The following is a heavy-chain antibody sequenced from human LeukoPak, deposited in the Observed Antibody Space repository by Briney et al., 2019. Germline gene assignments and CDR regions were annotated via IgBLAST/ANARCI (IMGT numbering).Heavy chain of an antibody. CDR3: ARQDGGALEYFDY. J-gene: IGHJ4*02. V-gene: IGHV5-10-1*01. D-gene: IGHD3-16*01. CDR1: GYSFTSYW. CDR2: IDPSDSYA. Sequence: GESLRISCKGSGYSFTSYWISWVRQMPGKGLEWMGAIDPSDSYANYSPSFQGHVTISADRSISTASLQWSSLKASDTAMYYCARQDGGALEYFDYWGQGTLVTVSS.